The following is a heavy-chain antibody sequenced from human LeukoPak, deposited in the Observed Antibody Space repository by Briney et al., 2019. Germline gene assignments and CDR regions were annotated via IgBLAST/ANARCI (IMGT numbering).Heavy chain of an antibody. CDR1: GFTFSSYA. J-gene: IGHJ5*02. Sequence: PGGSLRLSCAASGFTFSSYAMSWVRPAPGNELEWVSAISGSGGSTSYADSVKGRFTISRDNSKNTLYLQMNSLRAEDTAVYYCAKVVDDSSSWYRRMGRWFDPWGQGTLVTVSS. D-gene: IGHD6-13*01. CDR3: AKVVDDSSSWYRRMGRWFDP. V-gene: IGHV3-23*01. CDR2: ISGSGGST.